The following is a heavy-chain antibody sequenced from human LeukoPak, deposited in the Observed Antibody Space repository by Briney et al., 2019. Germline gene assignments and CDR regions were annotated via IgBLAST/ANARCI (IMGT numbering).Heavy chain of an antibody. CDR2: ISTSSTTA. CDR1: GFTFSSHS. J-gene: IGHJ4*02. Sequence: GESLKISCVASGFTFSSHSMSWVRQAPGKGLEWISYISTSSTTAYYADSVKGRFTISRDNAKNSLDLQMNSLRDEDTAVYHCARVRGGSGWYVYDYWGQGTLVSVSS. CDR3: ARVRGGSGWYVYDY. D-gene: IGHD6-19*01. V-gene: IGHV3-48*02.